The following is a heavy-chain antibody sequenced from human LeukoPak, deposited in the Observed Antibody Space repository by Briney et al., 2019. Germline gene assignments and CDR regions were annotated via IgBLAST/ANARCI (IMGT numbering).Heavy chain of an antibody. CDR2: VFWRGEK. V-gene: IGHV2-5*01. CDR3: AHTLTLPAANAFDI. J-gene: IGHJ3*02. CDR1: GFSLTTSGVG. Sequence: SGPTLVNPTQTLTLTCSFSGFSLTTSGVGVGWIRQPPGKALEWLALVFWRGEKRYSPSLQSRLTITKDTSKNQVVLTMTNVDPVDTATYYCAHTLTLPAANAFDIWGQGTLVTVSS. D-gene: IGHD2-2*01.